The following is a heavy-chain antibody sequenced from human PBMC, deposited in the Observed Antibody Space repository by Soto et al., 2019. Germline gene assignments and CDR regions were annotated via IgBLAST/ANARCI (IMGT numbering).Heavy chain of an antibody. J-gene: IGHJ4*02. CDR1: GFTFSSYA. D-gene: IGHD4-17*01. CDR3: AKDFTRSTGGDYPFDY. Sequence: GGSLRLSCAASGFTFSSYAMSWVRQAPGKGLEWVSAISGSGGSTYYADSVKGRFTISRDNSKNTLYLQMNSLRAEDTAVYYCAKDFTRSTGGDYPFDYRGQRTLVTVSS. CDR2: ISGSGGST. V-gene: IGHV3-23*01.